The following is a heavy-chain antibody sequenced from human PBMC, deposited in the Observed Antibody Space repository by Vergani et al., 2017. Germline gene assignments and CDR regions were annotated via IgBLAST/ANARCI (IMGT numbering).Heavy chain of an antibody. CDR2: IYYSGST. J-gene: IGHJ6*02. Sequence: QVQLQESGPGLVKPSETLSLTCTVSGGSVSSGSYYWSWIRQPPGKGLEWIGYIYYSGSTNYNPSLKSRVTISVDTSKNQFSLKLSSVTAADTAMYYCARFLTGTTIYYYYGMDVWGQGTTVTVSS. CDR3: ARFLTGTTIYYYYGMDV. CDR1: GGSVSSGSYY. V-gene: IGHV4-61*01. D-gene: IGHD1-20*01.